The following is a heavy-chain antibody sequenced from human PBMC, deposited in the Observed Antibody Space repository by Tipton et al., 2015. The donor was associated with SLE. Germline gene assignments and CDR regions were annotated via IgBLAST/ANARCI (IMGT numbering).Heavy chain of an antibody. V-gene: IGHV4-39*07. CDR3: ARPAEAGGYFDY. J-gene: IGHJ4*02. CDR1: GGSISSSSYY. CDR2: IYYSGST. Sequence: LRLSCTVSGGSISSSSYYWGWIRQPPGKGLEWIGSIYYSGSTYYNPSLKSRVTISVDTSKNQFSLKLSSVTAADTAVYYCARPAEAGGYFDYWGQGTLVTVSS. D-gene: IGHD6-19*01.